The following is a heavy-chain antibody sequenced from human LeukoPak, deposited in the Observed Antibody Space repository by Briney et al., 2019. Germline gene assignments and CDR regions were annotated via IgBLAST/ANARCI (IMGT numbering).Heavy chain of an antibody. J-gene: IGHJ4*02. V-gene: IGHV5-51*01. Sequence: GESLKISCKGSGYSFTSYWIGWVRQMPGKGLGWMGIIYPGDSDTRYSPSFQGQVTISADKSTSTAYLQWSSLKASDTAMYYCARHASYCSGGSCYSYFDYWGQGTLVTVSS. CDR1: GYSFTSYW. CDR2: IYPGDSDT. CDR3: ARHASYCSGGSCYSYFDY. D-gene: IGHD2-15*01.